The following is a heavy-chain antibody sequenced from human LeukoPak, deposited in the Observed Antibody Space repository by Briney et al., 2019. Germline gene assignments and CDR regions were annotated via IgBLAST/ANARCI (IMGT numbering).Heavy chain of an antibody. J-gene: IGHJ2*01. V-gene: IGHV3-48*01. CDR1: GFTFSNYR. CDR3: ARNKRYFDL. Sequence: PGGSLRLSCAASGFTFSNYRMNWVRQAPGKGLEWVSHITTSSTTIYYADSVRGRFTISRDNAKNSLYLQMNSLRAEDTAVYYCARNKRYFDLWGRGTLVTVSS. D-gene: IGHD1/OR15-1a*01. CDR2: ITTSSTTI.